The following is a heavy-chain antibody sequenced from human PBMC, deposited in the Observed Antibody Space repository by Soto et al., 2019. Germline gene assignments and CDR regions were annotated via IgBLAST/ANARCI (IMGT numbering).Heavy chain of an antibody. CDR2: IYYSGST. Sequence: QLQLQESGPGLVKPSETLSLTCAVSGGSISSSNHYWDWIRQPPGKGPEWIGRIYYSGSTYYNPSLKSRVTISVDTSKNQFSLKLSSVTAADTAVYYCAVRELEPTNNDAFHIWGQGTMVTVSS. CDR3: AVRELEPTNNDAFHI. V-gene: IGHV4-39*01. J-gene: IGHJ3*02. CDR1: GGSISSSNHY. D-gene: IGHD1-1*01.